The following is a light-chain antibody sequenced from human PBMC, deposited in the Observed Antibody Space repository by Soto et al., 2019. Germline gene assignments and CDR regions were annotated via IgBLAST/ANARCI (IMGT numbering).Light chain of an antibody. Sequence: QSALTQPASVSGSPGRSVTISCTGSSSDVGDFNYVSWYQHLPGRAPKLIIYDVTNRPSGISDRFSASKSGRTASLTISGLQAEDEADYYCSSYSSSITHVVFGGGTKLTVL. CDR2: DVT. V-gene: IGLV2-14*03. CDR1: SSDVGDFNY. CDR3: SSYSSSITHVV. J-gene: IGLJ2*01.